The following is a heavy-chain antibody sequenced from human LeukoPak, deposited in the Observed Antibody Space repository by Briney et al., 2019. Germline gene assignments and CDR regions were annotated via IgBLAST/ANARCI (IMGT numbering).Heavy chain of an antibody. CDR3: ARDSGSRWFGPIDY. CDR1: GFTFRSHG. V-gene: IGHV3-33*01. D-gene: IGHD6-13*01. J-gene: IGHJ4*02. CDR2: IWNDGSDT. Sequence: PGRSLRLSCAASGFTFRSHGMHWVRQAPGKGLEWVAVIWNDGSDTYHADSVKGRFTISRDNSKNTLYLQMSSLRVEDTALYYCARDSGSRWFGPIDYWGQGTLVTVSS.